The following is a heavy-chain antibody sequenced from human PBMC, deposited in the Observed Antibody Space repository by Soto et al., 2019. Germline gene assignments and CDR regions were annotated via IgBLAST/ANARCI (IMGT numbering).Heavy chain of an antibody. CDR1: GITLSNAR. CDR3: TTDYGSALTI. V-gene: IGHV3-15*01. J-gene: IGHJ3*02. CDR2: IQSKTAGGTT. D-gene: IGHD3-9*01. Sequence: EVQLVASGGGLVKPGESLRLSCAGSGITLSNARMTWVRQAPGKGLEWVGRIQSKTAGGTTDYPADVKGRFSISTNDSKNTRYLQLNSLNTEDTAVYYCTTDYGSALTIGGKGPMFTVSS.